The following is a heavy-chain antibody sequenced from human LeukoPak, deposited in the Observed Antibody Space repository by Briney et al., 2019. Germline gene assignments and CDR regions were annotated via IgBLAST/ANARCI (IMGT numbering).Heavy chain of an antibody. Sequence: GGSLGLSCAASGFTFSSYAMHWVRQAPGKGLEWVAVISYDGSNKYYADSVKGRFTISRDNSKNTLYLQMNSLRAGDTAVYYCASDYDYVWGRGTFDYWGQGTLVTVSS. J-gene: IGHJ4*02. V-gene: IGHV3-30-3*01. CDR3: ASDYDYVWGRGTFDY. CDR1: GFTFSSYA. CDR2: ISYDGSNK. D-gene: IGHD3-16*01.